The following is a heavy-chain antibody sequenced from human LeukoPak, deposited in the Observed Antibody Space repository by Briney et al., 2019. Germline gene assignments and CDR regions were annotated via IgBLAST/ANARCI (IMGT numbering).Heavy chain of an antibody. CDR2: ISYDGSDK. CDR1: GFTFSSYG. V-gene: IGHV3-30*18. D-gene: IGHD6-19*01. J-gene: IGHJ3*02. Sequence: GGSLRLSCAASGFTFSSYGMHWVRQAPGKGLEWVAVISYDGSDKYYADSVKGRFTISRDNSKNTLYLQMNSLRAEDTAVYYCAKIRIAVAGMRRDAFDIWGQGTMVTVSS. CDR3: AKIRIAVAGMRRDAFDI.